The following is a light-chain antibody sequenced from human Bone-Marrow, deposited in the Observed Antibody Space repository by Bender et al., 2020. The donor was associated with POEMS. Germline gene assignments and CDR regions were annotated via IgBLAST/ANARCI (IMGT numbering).Light chain of an antibody. J-gene: IGLJ2*01. CDR1: SSDVGSYNL. CDR3: SSYTSSNTLEVI. CDR2: DVS. V-gene: IGLV2-14*02. Sequence: QSVLTQPPSVSGTPGQRVTISCTGTSSDVGSYNLVSWYQQLPGKAPKLMIYDVSKRPSGVSNRFSDSKSGNTASLTISGLRAEDEADYYCSSYTSSNTLEVIFGGGTTLTVL.